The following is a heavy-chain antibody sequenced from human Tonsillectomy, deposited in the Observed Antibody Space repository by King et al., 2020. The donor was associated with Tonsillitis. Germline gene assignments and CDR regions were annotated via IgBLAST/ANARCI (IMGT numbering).Heavy chain of an antibody. J-gene: IGHJ3*01. Sequence: TLKESGPTLVKPTETLTLTCTFSGFALNTSGVGVGWIRQPPGKALEWLALIFWDDDKRYSPSLRSRLTITKDTSKNQMVLTMTNMDPVDTATYYCAHGTTADAFGFWGQGTMVTVSS. D-gene: IGHD4-11*01. CDR2: IFWDDDK. V-gene: IGHV2-5*02. CDR1: GFALNTSGVG. CDR3: AHGTTADAFGF.